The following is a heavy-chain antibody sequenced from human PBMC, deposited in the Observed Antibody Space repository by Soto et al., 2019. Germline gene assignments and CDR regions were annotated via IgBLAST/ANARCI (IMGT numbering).Heavy chain of an antibody. CDR3: ARDRVVRGVIIYYYGMDV. V-gene: IGHV1-2*02. CDR1: GYTFTGYY. Sequence: VKVSCKASGYTFTGYYMHWVRQAPGQGLEWMGWINPNSGGTNYAQKFQGRVTMTRDTSISTAYMELSRLRSDDTAVYYCARDRVVRGVIIYYYGMDVWGQGTTVTVSS. CDR2: INPNSGGT. D-gene: IGHD3-10*01. J-gene: IGHJ6*02.